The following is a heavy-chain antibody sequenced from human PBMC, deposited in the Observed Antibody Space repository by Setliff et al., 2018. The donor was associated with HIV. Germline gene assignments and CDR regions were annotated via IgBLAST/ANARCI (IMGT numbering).Heavy chain of an antibody. CDR2: INPYSGGT. CDR1: GFTFTGYY. J-gene: IGHJ3*02. CDR3: TRPLRTRSAIDPFHI. Sequence: GASVKVSCKASGFTFTGYYIHWVRQAPGQGLEWMGWINPYSGGTLYAQKFQDRVTMTRDTSVSTAYMELSRLRSDDSALYYCTRPLRTRSAIDPFHIWGQGTMVTVSS. V-gene: IGHV1-2*02. D-gene: IGHD6-25*01.